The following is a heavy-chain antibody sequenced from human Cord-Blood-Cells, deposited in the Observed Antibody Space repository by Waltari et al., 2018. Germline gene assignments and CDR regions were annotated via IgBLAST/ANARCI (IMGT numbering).Heavy chain of an antibody. CDR2: IYYSGST. D-gene: IGHD6-6*01. CDR1: GGSVSSGSYY. V-gene: IGHV4-61*01. Sequence: QVQLQESGPGLVKPSETLSLTCTVSGGSVSSGSYYWRWIPQPPGKGLEWIGYIYYSGSTNYNPSLKSRVTISGDTSKNQFSLKLSSVTAADTAVYYCARDFIEYSSSSEGDAFDIWGQGTMVTVSS. CDR3: ARDFIEYSSSSEGDAFDI. J-gene: IGHJ3*02.